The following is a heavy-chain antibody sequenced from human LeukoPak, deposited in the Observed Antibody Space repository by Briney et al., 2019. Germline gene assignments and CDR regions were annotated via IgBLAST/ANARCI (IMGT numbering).Heavy chain of an antibody. CDR2: INPSGGST. CDR1: GYTFTSYY. CDR3: ARDRSSTWYGGVDY. D-gene: IGHD6-13*01. J-gene: IGHJ4*02. Sequence: ASVKVSCKASGYTFTSYYMHWVRQAPGQGLEWMGIINPSGGSTSYAQKFQGRVTMTRDTSISTAYMELSRLRSDDTAVYYCARDRSSTWYGGVDYWGQGTLVTVSS. V-gene: IGHV1-46*01.